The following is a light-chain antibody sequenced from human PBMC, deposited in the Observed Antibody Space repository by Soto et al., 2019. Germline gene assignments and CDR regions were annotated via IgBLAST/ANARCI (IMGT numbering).Light chain of an antibody. CDR3: SSYTSSTTLKV. Sequence: QSALTQPASVSGSPGQSITISCTGTSSDVGGYNYVSWYQQHTGKAPKLMIYDVSNRPSGVSNRFSDSKSGNTASLTISGLQAEDEADYYCSSYTSSTTLKVFGGGTKVTVL. CDR1: SSDVGGYNY. CDR2: DVS. J-gene: IGLJ2*01. V-gene: IGLV2-14*03.